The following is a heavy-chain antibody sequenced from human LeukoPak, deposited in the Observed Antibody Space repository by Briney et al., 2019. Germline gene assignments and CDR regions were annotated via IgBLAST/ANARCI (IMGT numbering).Heavy chain of an antibody. Sequence: GGSLRLSCETSQFTFRTYAMHWVRQAPGKGLEWVALITYDGSSKYYADSVKGRFTISRDNAKNSLYLQMNRLRVEDTAVYYCARVADYWGQGTLVTVSS. CDR2: ITYDGSSK. J-gene: IGHJ4*02. V-gene: IGHV3-30*04. CDR1: QFTFRTYA. CDR3: ARVADY.